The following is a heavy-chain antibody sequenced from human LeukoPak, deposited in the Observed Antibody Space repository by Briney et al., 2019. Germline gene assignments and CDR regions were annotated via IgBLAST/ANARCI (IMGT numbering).Heavy chain of an antibody. CDR1: GGSISSYY. Sequence: SETLSLTCTVSGGSISSYYWSWIRQPPGKGLEWIGYIYYSGSTNYNPSLKSRVTISVDTSKNQFSLKLSSVTAADTAVYYCASPMRGPSSGWPDAFDIWGQGTMVTVSS. CDR2: IYYSGST. J-gene: IGHJ3*02. CDR3: ASPMRGPSSGWPDAFDI. D-gene: IGHD6-19*01. V-gene: IGHV4-59*01.